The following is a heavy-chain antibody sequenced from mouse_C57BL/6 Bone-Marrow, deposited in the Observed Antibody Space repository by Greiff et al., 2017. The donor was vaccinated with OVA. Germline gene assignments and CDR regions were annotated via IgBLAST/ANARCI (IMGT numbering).Heavy chain of an antibody. V-gene: IGHV1-22*01. CDR1: GYTFTDYN. D-gene: IGHD6-1*01. CDR3: ARGEPLLWYFDV. Sequence: EVQGVESGPELVKPGASVKMSCKASGYTFTDYNMHWVKQSHGKSLEWIGYINPNNGGTSYNQKFKGKATLTVNKSSSTAYMELRSLTSEDSAVYYCARGEPLLWYFDVWGTGTTVTVSS. CDR2: INPNNGGT. J-gene: IGHJ1*03.